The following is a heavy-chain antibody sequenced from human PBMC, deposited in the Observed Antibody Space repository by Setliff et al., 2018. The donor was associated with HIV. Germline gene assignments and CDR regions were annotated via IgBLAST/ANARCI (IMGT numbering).Heavy chain of an antibody. CDR2: IVPLFGTT. D-gene: IGHD2-8*01. Sequence: SVKVSCKASGDSLSNYVITWVRRAPGQGLEWMGGIVPLFGTTNYAQNFQGRLTITTDQIMTTAYMELTSLRSEDTAVYYCASGSGYCTKGDCYIGVHRAPDKYYFDSWGQGTLVTVSS. CDR3: ASGSGYCTKGDCYIGVHRAPDKYYFDS. CDR1: GDSLSNYV. V-gene: IGHV1-69*05. J-gene: IGHJ4*02.